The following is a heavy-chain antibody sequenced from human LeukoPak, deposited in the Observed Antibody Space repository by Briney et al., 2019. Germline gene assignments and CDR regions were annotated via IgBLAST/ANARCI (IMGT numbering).Heavy chain of an antibody. J-gene: IGHJ6*03. D-gene: IGHD6-13*01. CDR2: IIPIFGTA. CDR3: AREYSSSRYYYYMDV. Sequence: GASVKVSCEASGGTFSSYAISWVRQAPGQGLEWMGGIIPIFGTANYAQKFQGRVTITADKSTSTAYMELSSLRSEDTAVYYCAREYSSSRYYYYMDVWGKGTTVTVSS. CDR1: GGTFSSYA. V-gene: IGHV1-69*06.